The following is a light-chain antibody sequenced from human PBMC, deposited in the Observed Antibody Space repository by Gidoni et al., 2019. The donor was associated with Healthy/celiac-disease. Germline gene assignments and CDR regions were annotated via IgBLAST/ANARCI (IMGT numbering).Light chain of an antibody. V-gene: IGKV3-11*01. CDR3: QQRGEWPPGAA. J-gene: IGKJ5*01. Sequence: EVLLTQSPATLSLSPGERATVSSWASQSIGRSLAWYQQRPGQTPRLLIYESSRRAAGTPARFSGSGSGTDFSLTITNPEPEDSATYYCQQRGEWPPGAAFGQGTRLEI. CDR2: ESS. CDR1: QSIGRS.